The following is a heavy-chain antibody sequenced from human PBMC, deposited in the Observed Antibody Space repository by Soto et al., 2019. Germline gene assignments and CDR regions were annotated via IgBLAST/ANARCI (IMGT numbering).Heavy chain of an antibody. D-gene: IGHD3-22*01. J-gene: IGHJ2*01. CDR3: ARGPFYDSVVTPPSELHL. CDR2: INHSGST. Sequence: SETLSLTCAVYGGSFSGYYWSWIRQPPGKGLEWIGEINHSGSTNYNPSLKSRVTISVDTSKNQFSLKLSSVTAADTAVYYCARGPFYDSVVTPPSELHLWGRGALVTVSS. V-gene: IGHV4-34*01. CDR1: GGSFSGYY.